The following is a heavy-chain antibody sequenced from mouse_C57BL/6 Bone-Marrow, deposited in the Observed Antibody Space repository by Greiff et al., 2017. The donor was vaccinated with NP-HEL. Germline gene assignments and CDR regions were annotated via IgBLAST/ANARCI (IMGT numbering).Heavy chain of an antibody. CDR3: ARTFYYGSSYGWYFDV. Sequence: EVQLQESVAELVRPGASVKLSCTASGFNIKNTYMHWVKQRPEQGLEWIGRIDPANGNTKYAPKFQGKATITADTSSNTAYLQLSSLTSEDTAIYYCARTFYYGSSYGWYFDVWGTGTTVTVSS. CDR1: GFNIKNTY. J-gene: IGHJ1*03. CDR2: IDPANGNT. V-gene: IGHV14-3*01. D-gene: IGHD1-1*01.